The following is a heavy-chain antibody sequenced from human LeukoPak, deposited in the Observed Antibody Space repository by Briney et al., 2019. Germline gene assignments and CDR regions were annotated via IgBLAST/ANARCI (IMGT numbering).Heavy chain of an antibody. J-gene: IGHJ4*02. V-gene: IGHV3-23*01. D-gene: IGHD2-15*01. CDR2: ISGGGGST. CDR3: AKGSISGVVLVPATCAPNDY. Sequence: GGSLRLSCAASGFTLSSYAMSWVRQAPGKGLEWVASISGGGGSTYYADSVKGRFTISRDNSKNTLYLQMNSLTVEDTAIYYCAKGSISGVVLVPATCAPNDYWGEGTLVTVSS. CDR1: GFTLSSYA.